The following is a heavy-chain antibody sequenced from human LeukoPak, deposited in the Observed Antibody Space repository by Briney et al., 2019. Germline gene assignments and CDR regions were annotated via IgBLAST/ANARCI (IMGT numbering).Heavy chain of an antibody. D-gene: IGHD6-19*01. CDR3: ANSGPNEMGVYNWFDP. V-gene: IGHV1-18*01. CDR1: GYTFTSYG. Sequence: ASVKVSCKASGYTFTSYGISWVRQAPGQGLEWMGWISAYNGNSNYAQKLQGRVTMTTDTSTSTAYMELRSLRSDDTAVYYCANSGPNEMGVYNWFDPWGQGTLVTVSS. CDR2: ISAYNGNS. J-gene: IGHJ5*02.